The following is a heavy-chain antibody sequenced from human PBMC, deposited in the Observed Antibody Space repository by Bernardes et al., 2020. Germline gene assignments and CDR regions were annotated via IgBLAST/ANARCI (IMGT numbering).Heavy chain of an antibody. J-gene: IGHJ6*04. Sequence: GGSLRLSCAVSGFTSSSHWMSWVRQAPGKGLEWVANINRDGSQKNYVDSVQGRFTISRDNAKNSLYLQMNSLRLEDTAVYYCAREELGPWGKGTTVTVSS. CDR2: INRDGSQK. D-gene: IGHD3-10*01. V-gene: IGHV3-7*01. CDR3: AREELGP. CDR1: GFTSSSHW.